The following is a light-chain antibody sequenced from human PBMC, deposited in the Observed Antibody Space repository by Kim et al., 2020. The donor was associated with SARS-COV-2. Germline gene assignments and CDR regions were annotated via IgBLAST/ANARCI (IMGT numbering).Light chain of an antibody. CDR1: SSDVGSYNR. V-gene: IGLV2-18*02. CDR2: EVS. Sequence: QSALTQPPSVSGSPGQSVTISCTGTSSDVGSYNRVSWYQQPPGTAPKLMIYEVSNRPSGVPDRFSGSKSGNTASLTISGLQAEDEADYYCSSYTCSSTWVFGGGTKLTVL. CDR3: SSYTCSSTWV. J-gene: IGLJ3*02.